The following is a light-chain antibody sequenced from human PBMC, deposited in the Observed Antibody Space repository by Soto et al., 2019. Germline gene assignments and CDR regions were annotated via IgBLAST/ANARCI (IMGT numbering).Light chain of an antibody. CDR2: DTS. J-gene: IGKJ4*01. V-gene: IGKV3-11*01. CDR1: QNIDNC. CDR3: QQRYKWPPRA. Sequence: EIVLTQIPATLSLSPGERGTRSCTASQNIDNCLAWYQQKPGQAPRLLIYDTSNRAAGIPARFGGSGSGTDFALTICSLGPEDFAVYCCQQRYKWPPRAFGGGTKVDIK.